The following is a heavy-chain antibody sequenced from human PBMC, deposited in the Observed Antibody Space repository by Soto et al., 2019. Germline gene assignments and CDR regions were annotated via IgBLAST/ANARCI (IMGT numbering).Heavy chain of an antibody. CDR3: ARALGYCSSNSCYWEKNYGMDV. Sequence: GXSVKVCCKASGYTFTSYYMHWVRQAPGQGLEWMGIINPSGGSTSYAQKFQGRVTMTRDTSTSTVYMELSSLRSEDTAVYYCARALGYCSSNSCYWEKNYGMDVWGQGTTVTVSS. V-gene: IGHV1-46*01. CDR1: GYTFTSYY. CDR2: INPSGGST. J-gene: IGHJ6*02. D-gene: IGHD2-2*01.